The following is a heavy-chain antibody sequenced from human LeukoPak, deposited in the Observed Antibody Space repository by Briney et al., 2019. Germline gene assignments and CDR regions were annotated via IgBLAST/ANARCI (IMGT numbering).Heavy chain of an antibody. CDR1: GGSFSGYY. V-gene: IGHV4-34*01. Sequence: SETLSLTCAVYGGSFSGYYWSWIRQPPGKGLERIGEINHSGSTNYNPSLKSRVTISVDTSKNQFSLKLSSVTAADTAVYYCARGFEGSGSLKYSHLGFDPWGQGTLVTVSS. D-gene: IGHD3-10*01. CDR2: INHSGST. J-gene: IGHJ5*02. CDR3: ARGFEGSGSLKYSHLGFDP.